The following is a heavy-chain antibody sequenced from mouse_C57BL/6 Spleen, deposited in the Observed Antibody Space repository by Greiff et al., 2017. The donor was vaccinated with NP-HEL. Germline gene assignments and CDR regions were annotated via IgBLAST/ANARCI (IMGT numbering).Heavy chain of an antibody. CDR1: GYTFTSYW. J-gene: IGHJ1*03. CDR2: IDPSDSYT. CDR3: ARDGPKWDFDV. Sequence: QVQLQQPGAELVRPGTSVKLSCKASGYTFTSYWMHWVKQRPGQGLEWIGVIDPSDSYTNYNQKFKGKATLTVDTSSSTAYMQLSSLTSEDSAVYYCARDGPKWDFDVWGTGTTVTVSS. V-gene: IGHV1-59*01. D-gene: IGHD2-3*01.